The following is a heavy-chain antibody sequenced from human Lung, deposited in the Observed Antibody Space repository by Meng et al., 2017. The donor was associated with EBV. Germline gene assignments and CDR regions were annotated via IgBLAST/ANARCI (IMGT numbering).Heavy chain of an antibody. D-gene: IGHD1-26*01. CDR2: ISAYNGNT. CDR1: GYTFTNYG. V-gene: IGHV1-18*01. CDR3: ARDLGLVGATLDY. J-gene: IGHJ4*02. Sequence: QAKLVQSGGEGRKPGASVKVSCKASGYTFTNYGITWVRQSPGQGLEWMGGISAYNGNTNYAQKLQGRVTMTTDTSTSTAYMELRSLRSDDTAVYYCARDLGLVGATLDYWGQGTLVTVSS.